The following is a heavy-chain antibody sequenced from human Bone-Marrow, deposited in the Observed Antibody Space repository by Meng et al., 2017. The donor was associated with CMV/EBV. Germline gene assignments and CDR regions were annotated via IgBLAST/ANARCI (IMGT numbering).Heavy chain of an antibody. D-gene: IGHD6-25*01. CDR1: GFTFSTYA. CDR3: AKIRIAAGPFDY. J-gene: IGHJ4*02. CDR2: TSYDESDT. V-gene: IGHV3-30*18. Sequence: CAASGFTFSTYAMHWVRQAPGRGLEWVAVTSYDESDTYYADSVKGRFTISRDNSKNTLYLQMNSLRVEDTAVYYCAKIRIAAGPFDYWGQGTLVTVSS.